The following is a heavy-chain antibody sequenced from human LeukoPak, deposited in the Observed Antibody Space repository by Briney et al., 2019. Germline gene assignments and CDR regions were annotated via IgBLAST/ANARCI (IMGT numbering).Heavy chain of an antibody. Sequence: PGGSLRLSCAASGFTFSSYWMSWVRQAPGKGLEWVANIKQDGSEKYYVDSVKGRFTISRDNAKNSLYLQMNSLRAEDTAVYYCARDPTLYSSSWPGHGMDVWGQGTTVTVSS. D-gene: IGHD6-13*01. V-gene: IGHV3-7*01. CDR1: GFTFSSYW. J-gene: IGHJ6*02. CDR3: ARDPTLYSSSWPGHGMDV. CDR2: IKQDGSEK.